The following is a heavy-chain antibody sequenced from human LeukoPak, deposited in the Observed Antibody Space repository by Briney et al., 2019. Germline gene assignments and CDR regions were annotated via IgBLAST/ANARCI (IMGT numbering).Heavy chain of an antibody. CDR3: ARNLGPFDV. CDR1: GFTFNDFA. V-gene: IGHV3-23*01. J-gene: IGHJ3*01. CDR2: IADAGT. Sequence: GGSLRFSCAAPGFTFNDFAMTWVRQAPGKGLGWVSTIADAGTYYADSVKGRFIISRDNSKNMLYLQLNSLRGDDTAMYYCARNLGPFDVRGHGTMVTVSS. D-gene: IGHD3-16*01.